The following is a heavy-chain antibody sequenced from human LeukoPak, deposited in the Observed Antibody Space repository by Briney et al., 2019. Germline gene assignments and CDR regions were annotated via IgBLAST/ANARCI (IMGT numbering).Heavy chain of an antibody. D-gene: IGHD3-22*01. Sequence: TSETLSLTCTVSGGSISSRSYYWGWIRQPPGKGLEWIGSIYYSGSTNYNPSLKSRVTISVDTSKNQFSLKLSSVTAADTAVYYCARVSGPSIVWGYGFDPWGQGTLVTVSS. CDR3: ARVSGPSIVWGYGFDP. CDR2: IYYSGST. J-gene: IGHJ5*02. CDR1: GGSISSRSYY. V-gene: IGHV4-39*07.